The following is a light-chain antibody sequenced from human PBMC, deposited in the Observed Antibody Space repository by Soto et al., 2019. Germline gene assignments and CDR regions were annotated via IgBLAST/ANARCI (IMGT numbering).Light chain of an antibody. V-gene: IGLV1-44*01. CDR2: SNN. Sequence: QSALTQPPSASGTPGRRVTISCSGSSSNIGSNTVNWYRQLPGTAPKLLIYSNNQRPSGVPDRFSGSKSGTSASLAISGLQSEDEADYYCAAWDDSLNGRVFGTGTKVTVL. J-gene: IGLJ1*01. CDR3: AAWDDSLNGRV. CDR1: SSNIGSNT.